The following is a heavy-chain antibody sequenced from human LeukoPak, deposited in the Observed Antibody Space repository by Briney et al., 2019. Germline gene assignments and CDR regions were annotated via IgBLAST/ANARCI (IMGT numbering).Heavy chain of an antibody. CDR3: ARGGYSSSWYRKYYYYYMDV. J-gene: IGHJ6*03. V-gene: IGHV1-18*01. CDR2: ISGNNENA. Sequence: ASVKVSCKASGGTFSRNAISWVRQAPGQGLEWMGWISGNNENADDAQKFQGRGTLTTDTSTSTAYMELSSLRSEDTAVYYCARGGYSSSWYRKYYYYYMDVWGKGTTVTVSS. D-gene: IGHD6-13*01. CDR1: GGTFSRNA.